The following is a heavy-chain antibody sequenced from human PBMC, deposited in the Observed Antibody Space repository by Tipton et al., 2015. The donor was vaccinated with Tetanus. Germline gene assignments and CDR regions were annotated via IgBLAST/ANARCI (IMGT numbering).Heavy chain of an antibody. V-gene: IGHV4-39*07. CDR1: GGSISSSSYY. Sequence: TLSLTCTVSGGSISSSSYYWGWIRQPPGKGLEWIGEINHSGSTNYNPSLKSRVTISVDTSKNQFSLKLSSVTAADTAVYYCASGMVRGVIVDYWGQGTLVTVSS. D-gene: IGHD3-10*01. CDR2: INHSGST. CDR3: ASGMVRGVIVDY. J-gene: IGHJ4*02.